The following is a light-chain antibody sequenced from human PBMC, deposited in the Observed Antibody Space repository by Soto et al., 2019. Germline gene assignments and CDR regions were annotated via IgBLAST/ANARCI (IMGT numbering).Light chain of an antibody. CDR2: TTN. V-gene: IGLV1-44*01. Sequence: QSVLTQPPSASGTPGQRATISCCGSNSNIGSDMVNCYQLLPGAAPEVLINTTNQRPSGVPERFSGSKSGTSASLAISGLQSEDEANSSCATWDGGLSGPFVFGTGTKVTVL. CDR1: NSNIGSDM. CDR3: ATWDGGLSGPFV. J-gene: IGLJ1*01.